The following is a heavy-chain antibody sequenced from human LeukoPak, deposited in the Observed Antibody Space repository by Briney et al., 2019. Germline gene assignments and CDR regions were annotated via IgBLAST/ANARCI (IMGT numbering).Heavy chain of an antibody. CDR1: GYTFTGYY. Sequence: GASVKVSCKASGYTFTGYYKHWVRQAPGQGLEWMGWMNPNSGGTNYAQKFQGRVTMTTDTSISTAYMELSRLRSDDTAVYYCARALPNWGSGDYWGQGTLVTVSS. J-gene: IGHJ4*02. D-gene: IGHD7-27*01. CDR2: MNPNSGGT. CDR3: ARALPNWGSGDY. V-gene: IGHV1-2*02.